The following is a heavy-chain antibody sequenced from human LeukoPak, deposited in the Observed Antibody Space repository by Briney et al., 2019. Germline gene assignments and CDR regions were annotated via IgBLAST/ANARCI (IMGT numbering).Heavy chain of an antibody. V-gene: IGHV4-39*01. CDR3: TRGLRWDLSISGTSALDY. Sequence: SETLSLTCTVSGGSISSSSYYWGWIRQPPGKGLEWIGSIYYSGSTYYNPSLKSRVAISVDMSKNQFSLKLSSVTAADTAVYYCTRGLRWDLSISGTSALDYWGQGTLVTVSS. J-gene: IGHJ4*02. D-gene: IGHD1-26*01. CDR2: IYYSGST. CDR1: GGSISSSSYY.